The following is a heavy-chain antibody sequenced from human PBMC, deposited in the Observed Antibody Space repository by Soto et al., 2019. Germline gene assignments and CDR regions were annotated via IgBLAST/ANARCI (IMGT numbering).Heavy chain of an antibody. V-gene: IGHV6-1*01. CDR2: TYYRPKWYN. CDR3: ARLQGTSWFDY. J-gene: IGHJ5*01. D-gene: IGHD2-2*01. CDR1: GDSVSSNSAT. Sequence: SQTLSLTCAISGDSVSSNSATWNWIRQPPSRGLEWLGRTYYRPKWYNDYVVSVKSRITINPDTSKNQFSLQLNSVTPEDTAVYYCARLQGTSWFDYWGQGTLVTVSS.